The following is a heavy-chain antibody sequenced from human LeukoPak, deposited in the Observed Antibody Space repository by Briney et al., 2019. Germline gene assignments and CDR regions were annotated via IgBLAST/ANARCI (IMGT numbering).Heavy chain of an antibody. Sequence: ASVKVSCKASGGTFSSYAISWVRQAPGQGLEWMGGIIPIFGTANYAQKFQGRVTITADESTSTAYMELSCLRSEDTAVYYCARAMGTPSTPIYFDYWGQGTLVTVSS. CDR3: ARAMGTPSTPIYFDY. J-gene: IGHJ4*02. CDR2: IIPIFGTA. CDR1: GGTFSSYA. V-gene: IGHV1-69*13. D-gene: IGHD2-2*01.